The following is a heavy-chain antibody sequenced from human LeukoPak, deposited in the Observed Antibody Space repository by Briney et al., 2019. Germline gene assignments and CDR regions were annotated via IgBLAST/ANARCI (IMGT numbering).Heavy chain of an antibody. CDR2: INPNSGAA. Sequence: ASVKVSCKASGYTFTGYYMHWVRQAPGQGLEWMGWINPNSGAATYAQKFQGRVTMTRDTSISTHYLEVSRLRSNDTAVYYCAREGTIFGVAPFDYWGQGTLVTVSS. J-gene: IGHJ4*02. V-gene: IGHV1-2*02. CDR1: GYTFTGYY. CDR3: AREGTIFGVAPFDY. D-gene: IGHD3-3*01.